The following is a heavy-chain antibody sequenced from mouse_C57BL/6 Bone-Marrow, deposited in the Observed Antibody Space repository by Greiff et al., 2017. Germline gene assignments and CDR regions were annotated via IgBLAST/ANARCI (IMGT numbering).Heavy chain of an antibody. D-gene: IGHD1-1*01. CDR2: IDPENGDT. Sequence: DVHLVESGAELVRPGASVKLSCTASGFNIKDDDMHWVKQRPEQGLEWVGWIDPENGDTEYASKFQGRTTISTDTSSNTAYLQHSSLTSEDTAVYYCTTPITTEVAPWYFDVWGTGTTVTVSS. CDR3: TTPITTEVAPWYFDV. J-gene: IGHJ1*03. V-gene: IGHV14-4*01. CDR1: GFNIKDDD.